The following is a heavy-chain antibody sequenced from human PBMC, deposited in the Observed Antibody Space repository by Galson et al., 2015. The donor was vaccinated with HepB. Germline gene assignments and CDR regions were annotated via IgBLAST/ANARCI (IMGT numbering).Heavy chain of an antibody. CDR2: VSGSGGST. V-gene: IGHV3-23*01. J-gene: IGHJ4*02. Sequence: LRLSCAASGFTFDTYIMSWIRQAPGKGLEWVSLVSGSGGSTNYADSVKGRFTISRDNSKHTLYLQMSSLRAEDTAVYYCAKVRHGLRWLQRYYFDEWGQGTLVTVSS. D-gene: IGHD5-24*01. CDR1: GFTFDTYI. CDR3: AKVRHGLRWLQRYYFDE.